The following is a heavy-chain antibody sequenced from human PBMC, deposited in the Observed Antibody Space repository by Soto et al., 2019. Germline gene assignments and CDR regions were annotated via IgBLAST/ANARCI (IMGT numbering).Heavy chain of an antibody. CDR2: INPSGGST. Sequence: ASVKVSCKASGYTFTSYYMHWVRQAPGRGLEWMGIINPSGGSTSYAQKFQGRVTMTRDTSTSTVYMELRSLRYEDTAVYYCARDSIHGTLDYSGQGTLVTVSS. CDR3: ARDSIHGTLDY. V-gene: IGHV1-46*01. J-gene: IGHJ4*02. CDR1: GYTFTSYY. D-gene: IGHD1-1*01.